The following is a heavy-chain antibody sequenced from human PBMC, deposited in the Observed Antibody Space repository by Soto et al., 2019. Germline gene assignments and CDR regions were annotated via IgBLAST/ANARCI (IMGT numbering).Heavy chain of an antibody. V-gene: IGHV4-39*01. Sequence: SETLSLTCTVSSGSIISSNYYWAWIRQPPEKGLEWIATIYYSGSTYYSPSLKSRVTISVDTSKNQFSLRLASVTAADTAVYYCARLNKPGWFDPWGQGTLVTSPQ. J-gene: IGHJ5*02. CDR3: ARLNKPGWFDP. CDR2: IYYSGST. CDR1: SGSIISSNYY.